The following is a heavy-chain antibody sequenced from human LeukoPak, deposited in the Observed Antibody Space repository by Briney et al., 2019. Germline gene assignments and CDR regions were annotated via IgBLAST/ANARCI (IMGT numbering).Heavy chain of an antibody. Sequence: GGSLRLSCAASGFTFSSYAMSWVRQAPGKGLEWVSAISGSGGSTYYADSVKGRFTISRDNSKNTLYLQMNSLRAEDTAVYYCARESRGDFWSGYYFDYWGQGTLVTVSS. CDR3: ARESRGDFWSGYYFDY. D-gene: IGHD3-3*01. CDR1: GFTFSSYA. V-gene: IGHV3-23*01. CDR2: ISGSGGST. J-gene: IGHJ4*02.